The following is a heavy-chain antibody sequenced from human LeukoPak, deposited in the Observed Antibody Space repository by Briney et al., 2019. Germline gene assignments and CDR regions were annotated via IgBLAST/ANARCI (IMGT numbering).Heavy chain of an antibody. J-gene: IGHJ4*02. CDR3: ARGYYDSSGHDGDFDY. D-gene: IGHD3-22*01. Sequence: ASVKVSCKASGFTFTSHGFSWVRQAPGQGLEWMGWINTNTGNPTYAQGFTGRFVFSLDTSVSTAYLQISSLKAEDTAVYYCARGYYDSSGHDGDFDYWGQGTLVTVSS. CDR2: INTNTGNP. CDR1: GFTFTSHG. V-gene: IGHV7-4-1*02.